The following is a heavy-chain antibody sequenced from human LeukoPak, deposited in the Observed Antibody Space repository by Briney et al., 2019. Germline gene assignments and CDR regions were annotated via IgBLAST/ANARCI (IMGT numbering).Heavy chain of an antibody. CDR1: GGSISSSSYC. Sequence: SETLSLTCTVSGGSISSSSYCCGWIRQPPGKGLAWNGGIYYSGSTYYNPSLKSRVTITVDTSKSQCCLKLSSVTAADTAVYYCARQLDYGGQGTLFTVSS. V-gene: IGHV4-39*01. J-gene: IGHJ4*02. CDR2: IYYSGST. CDR3: ARQLDY.